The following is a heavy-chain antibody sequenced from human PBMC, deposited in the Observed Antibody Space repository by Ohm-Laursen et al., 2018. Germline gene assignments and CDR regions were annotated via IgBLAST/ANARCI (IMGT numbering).Heavy chain of an antibody. V-gene: IGHV3-33*01. CDR3: ARNYYGSGSYYDYYGMDV. CDR2: IYYDGSNK. D-gene: IGHD3-10*01. CDR1: GFTVSSNY. J-gene: IGHJ6*02. Sequence: SLRLSCTAIGFTVSSNYMGWVRQAPGKGLEWVAVIYYDGSNKYYADSVKGRFTISRDNSKNTLYLQMNSLRAEDTAVYYCARNYYGSGSYYDYYGMDVWGQGTTVTVSS.